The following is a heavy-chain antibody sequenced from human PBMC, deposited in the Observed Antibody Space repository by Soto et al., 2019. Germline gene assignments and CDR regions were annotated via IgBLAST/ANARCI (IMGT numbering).Heavy chain of an antibody. CDR2: IIPIFGTA. CDR1: GGTFSSYA. V-gene: IGHV1-69*13. Sequence: SVKVSCKASGGTFSSYAISWVRQAPGQGLEWMGGIIPIFGTANYAQKFQGRVTITADESTSTAYMELSSLRSEDTAVYYCARAKLEPLYYYYGMDVCGQGTTVIVSS. J-gene: IGHJ6*02. CDR3: ARAKLEPLYYYYGMDV. D-gene: IGHD1-1*01.